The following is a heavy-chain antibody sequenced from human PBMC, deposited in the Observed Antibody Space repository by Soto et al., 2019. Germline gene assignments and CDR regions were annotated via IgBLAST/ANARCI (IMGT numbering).Heavy chain of an antibody. Sequence: SETLSLTCAVYGGSFSGYYWSWIRQPPGKGLEWIGEINHSGSTNYNPSLKSRVTISVDTSKNQFSLKLSSVTAADTAVYYCARLILEDFVVVPPASSLGNGFDPWAREPWSPSPQ. D-gene: IGHD2-2*01. CDR1: GGSFSGYY. CDR2: INHSGST. J-gene: IGHJ5*02. CDR3: ARLILEDFVVVPPASSLGNGFDP. V-gene: IGHV4-34*01.